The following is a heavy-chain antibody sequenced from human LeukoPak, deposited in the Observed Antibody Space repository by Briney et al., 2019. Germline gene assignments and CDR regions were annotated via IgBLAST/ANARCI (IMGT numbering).Heavy chain of an antibody. CDR1: GGSISSYY. D-gene: IGHD4-17*01. V-gene: IGHV4-59*08. CDR2: IYYSGST. J-gene: IGHJ3*02. CDR3: ARHIQDDYGDIDAFDI. Sequence: SETLSLTCTVPGGSISSYYWSWIRQPPGKGLEWIGYIYYSGSTNYNPSLKSRVTISVDTSKNQFSLKLSSVTAADTAVYYCARHIQDDYGDIDAFDIWGQGTMVTVSS.